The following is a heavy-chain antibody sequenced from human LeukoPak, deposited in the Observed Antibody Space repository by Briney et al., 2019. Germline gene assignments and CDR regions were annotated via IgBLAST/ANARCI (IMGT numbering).Heavy chain of an antibody. D-gene: IGHD1-26*01. Sequence: SETLSLTCTVSGSSISSAYYWGWIRQPPGKGLEWIGNMYHSGNTYYNPSLKSRVTMSVDTSKNQFSLRLSSVTAADTAVYYCARVSHGGTYTFDYWGQGTLVTVSS. J-gene: IGHJ4*02. CDR1: GSSISSAYY. CDR2: MYHSGNT. CDR3: ARVSHGGTYTFDY. V-gene: IGHV4-38-2*02.